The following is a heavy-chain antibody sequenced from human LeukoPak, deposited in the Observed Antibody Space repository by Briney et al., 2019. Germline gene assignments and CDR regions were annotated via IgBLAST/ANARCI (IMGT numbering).Heavy chain of an antibody. CDR3: ARRRYGYCSSTSCSVNWFDP. J-gene: IGHJ5*02. V-gene: IGHV4-61*08. Sequence: ASETLSLTCAVSGGSISSGGYSWSWIRQPPGKGLEWIGYIYYSGSTNYNPSLKSRVTISVDTSKNQFSLKLSSVTAADTAVYYCARRRYGYCSSTSCSVNWFDPWGQGTLVTVSS. CDR2: IYYSGST. D-gene: IGHD2-2*01. CDR1: GGSISSGGYS.